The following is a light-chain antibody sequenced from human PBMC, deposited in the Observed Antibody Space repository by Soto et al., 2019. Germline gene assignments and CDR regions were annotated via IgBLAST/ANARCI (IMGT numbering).Light chain of an antibody. V-gene: IGLV2-8*01. Sequence: QSVLTQPPSASGSPGQSVAISCTGTSNDVGAYNYVSWYQQHPGKAPKLMISEVTKRPSGVPDRFSGSKSGNTASLTVSGLQAEDEADYYCSSYAGNNNLVFGGGNQLTVL. CDR2: EVT. J-gene: IGLJ3*02. CDR1: SNDVGAYNY. CDR3: SSYAGNNNLV.